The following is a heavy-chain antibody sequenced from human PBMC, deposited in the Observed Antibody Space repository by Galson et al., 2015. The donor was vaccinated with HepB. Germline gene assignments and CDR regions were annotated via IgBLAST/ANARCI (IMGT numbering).Heavy chain of an antibody. V-gene: IGHV3-53*05. CDR3: AREGSFDAFDI. CDR1: GFTVSSNY. Sequence: SLRLSCAASGFTVSSNYMSWVRQAPGKGLEWVSVIYSGGSTYYADSVKGRFTISRDNSKNTLYLQMNSLRAEDTAVYYCAREGSFDAFDIWGQGTMVTVSS. J-gene: IGHJ3*02. D-gene: IGHD1-26*01. CDR2: IYSGGST.